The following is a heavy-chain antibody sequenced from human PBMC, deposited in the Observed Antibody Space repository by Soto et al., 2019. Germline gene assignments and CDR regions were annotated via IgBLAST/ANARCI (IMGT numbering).Heavy chain of an antibody. V-gene: IGHV4-34*01. CDR2: INHSGST. CDR1: GGSFSGYY. J-gene: IGHJ6*02. CDR3: ARGHRSGWYVGYYYGMDV. D-gene: IGHD6-19*01. Sequence: SETLSLTCAVYGGSFSGYYWSWIRQPPGKGLEWIGEINHSGSTNYNPSLKSRVTISVDTSKNQFSLKLSSVTAADTAVYYCARGHRSGWYVGYYYGMDVWRQGTTVTVSS.